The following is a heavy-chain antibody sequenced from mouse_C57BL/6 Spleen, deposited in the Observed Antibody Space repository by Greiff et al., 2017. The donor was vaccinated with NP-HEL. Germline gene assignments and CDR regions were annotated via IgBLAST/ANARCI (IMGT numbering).Heavy chain of an antibody. V-gene: IGHV1-69*01. CDR2: IDPSDSYT. D-gene: IGHD1-1*01. CDR1: GYTFTSYW. CDR3: ARSGEFITTVVAPFDY. Sequence: QVQLQQPGAELAMPGASVKLSCKASGYTFTSYWMHWVKQRPGQGLEWIGEIDPSDSYTNYNQKFKGKSTLTVDKSSSTAYLQLSSLTSEDSAVYYCARSGEFITTVVAPFDYWGQGTTLTVSS. J-gene: IGHJ2*01.